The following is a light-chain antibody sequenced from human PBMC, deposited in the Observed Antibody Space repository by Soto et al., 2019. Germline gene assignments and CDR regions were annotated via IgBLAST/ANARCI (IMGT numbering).Light chain of an antibody. Sequence: SYELTQPPSVSVAPGKTARITCGGNNIGSKSGHWYQQKPGQAPVLVIYYDRDRPSGIPERLSGSNSGNTATLTISRVEPGDEADCYCQVWDSSSDHYVFGTGTKVIVL. CDR3: QVWDSSSDHYV. CDR2: YDR. CDR1: NIGSKS. J-gene: IGLJ1*01. V-gene: IGLV3-21*04.